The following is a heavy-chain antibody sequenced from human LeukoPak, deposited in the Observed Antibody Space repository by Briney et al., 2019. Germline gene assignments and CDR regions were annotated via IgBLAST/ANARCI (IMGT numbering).Heavy chain of an antibody. CDR1: GYTFTSYH. V-gene: IGHV1-46*01. CDR2: INPSGGST. D-gene: IGHD6-13*01. CDR3: AKLAAAGTAHYYFDY. Sequence: GASVKVSCKASGYTFTSYHMHWVRQAPGQGLEIMGIINPSGGSTTYAQKFQGRVTMNRDTSTSTVYMELSSLRSEDTAVYYCAKLAAAGTAHYYFDYWGQGTLVTVSS. J-gene: IGHJ4*02.